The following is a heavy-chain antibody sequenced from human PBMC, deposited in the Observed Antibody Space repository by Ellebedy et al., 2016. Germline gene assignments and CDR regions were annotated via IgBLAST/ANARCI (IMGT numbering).Heavy chain of an antibody. CDR1: GFTFSSYS. CDR2: ISSSSSYI. V-gene: IGHV3-21*01. J-gene: IGHJ3*02. CDR3: ARDRGIADAFDI. D-gene: IGHD2-21*01. Sequence: GESLKISXAASGFTFSSYSMNWVRQAPGKGLEWVSSISSSSSYIYYADSVKGRFTISRDNAKNSLYLQMNSLRAEDTAVYYCARDRGIADAFDIWGQGTMVTVSS.